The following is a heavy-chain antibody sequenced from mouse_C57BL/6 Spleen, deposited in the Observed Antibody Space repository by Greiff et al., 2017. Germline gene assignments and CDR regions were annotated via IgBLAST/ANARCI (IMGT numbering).Heavy chain of an antibody. D-gene: IGHD1-1*01. V-gene: IGHV14-3*01. CDR1: GFNIKNTY. CDR3: VYDYGSSYGYFDV. J-gene: IGHJ1*03. Sequence: EVQLQQSVAELVRPGASVKLSCTASGFNIKNTYMHWVKQRPEQGLEWIGRIDPANGNTTYAPKFQGKATITADTSSNTAYLQLSSLTSEDTAIFYCVYDYGSSYGYFDVWGTGTTVTVSS. CDR2: IDPANGNT.